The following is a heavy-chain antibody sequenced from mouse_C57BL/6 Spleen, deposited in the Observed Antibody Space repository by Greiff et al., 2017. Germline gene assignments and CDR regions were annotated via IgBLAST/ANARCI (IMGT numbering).Heavy chain of an antibody. J-gene: IGHJ2*01. CDR2: ISYDGSN. Sequence: ESGPGLVKPSQSLSLTCSVTGYSITSGYYWNWIRQFPGNKLEWMGYISYDGSNNSNPSLKNRISITRDTSKNQFFLKLNSVTTEDTATYYCARGGNYYGSRDYFDYWGQGTTLTVSS. CDR1: GYSITSGYY. V-gene: IGHV3-6*01. D-gene: IGHD1-1*01. CDR3: ARGGNYYGSRDYFDY.